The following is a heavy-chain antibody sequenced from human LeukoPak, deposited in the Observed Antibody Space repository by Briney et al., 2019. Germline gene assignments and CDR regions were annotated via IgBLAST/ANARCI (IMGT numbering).Heavy chain of an antibody. CDR3: ARHTYCSGGSCYFDP. J-gene: IGHJ5*02. CDR2: IYHSGST. V-gene: IGHV4-34*01. D-gene: IGHD2-15*01. CDR1: GGSFSGYY. Sequence: SETLSLTCAVYGGSFSGYYWSWIRQPPGKGLEWIGEIYHSGSTYYNPSLKSRVTISVDTSKNQFSLKLSSVTAADTAVYYCARHTYCSGGSCYFDPWGQGTLVTVSS.